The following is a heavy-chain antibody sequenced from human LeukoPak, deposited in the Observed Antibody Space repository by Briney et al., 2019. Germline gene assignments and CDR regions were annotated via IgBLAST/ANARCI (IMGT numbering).Heavy chain of an antibody. CDR3: VRVGNYREFDY. J-gene: IGHJ4*02. V-gene: IGHV3-64*01. D-gene: IGHD1-7*01. Sequence: GGSLRLSCAASGFTFSNYALHWVRQAPGKGLEYVSAISSNGDATFYANSVKGRFTVSRDNSKNTLYLQMGSLRAEDMAVYYCVRVGNYREFDYWGQGTLVTVSS. CDR1: GFTFSNYA. CDR2: ISSNGDAT.